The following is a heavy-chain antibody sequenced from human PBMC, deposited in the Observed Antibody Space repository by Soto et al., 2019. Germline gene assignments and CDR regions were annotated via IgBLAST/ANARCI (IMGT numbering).Heavy chain of an antibody. J-gene: IGHJ6*02. CDR2: TYYRSKWYN. CDR3: ARDLGIAVAGRTYYYYGMDV. CDR1: GDSVSSYSAA. D-gene: IGHD6-19*01. V-gene: IGHV6-1*01. Sequence: PSQTLSLTCAISGDSVSSYSAAWNWIRQSPSRGLEWLGRTYYRSKWYNDYAVSVKSRITINPDTSKNQFSLQLNPVTLEDTAVYYCARDLGIAVAGRTYYYYGMDVWGQGTTVTVSS.